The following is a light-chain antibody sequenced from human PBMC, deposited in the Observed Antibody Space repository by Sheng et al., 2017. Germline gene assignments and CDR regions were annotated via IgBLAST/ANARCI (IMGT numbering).Light chain of an antibody. V-gene: IGLV3-1*01. Sequence: SYELTQPPSVSVSPGQTASITCSGDKLGDKYASWYQQKPGQSPVLVIYQDTKRPSGIPERFSGSNSGNTATLTISGTQAMDEADYYCQAWDSSTVVFGRGTKLTVL. CDR1: KLGDKY. CDR2: QDT. CDR3: QAWDSSTVV. J-gene: IGLJ2*01.